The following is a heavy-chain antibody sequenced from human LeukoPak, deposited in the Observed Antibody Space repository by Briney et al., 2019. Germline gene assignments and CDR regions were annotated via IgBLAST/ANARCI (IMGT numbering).Heavy chain of an antibody. CDR3: AKDLEYMGMDV. J-gene: IGHJ6*02. Sequence: GGSLRLSCAASGFTYSSCGMHWVRQDPGKGLEWVAVISYGGSNKYYADSVKGRFTISRDNSKNTLYLQMNSLRAEDTAVYYCAKDLEYMGMDVWGQGTTVTVSS. D-gene: IGHD6-6*01. CDR1: GFTYSSCG. V-gene: IGHV3-30*18. CDR2: ISYGGSNK.